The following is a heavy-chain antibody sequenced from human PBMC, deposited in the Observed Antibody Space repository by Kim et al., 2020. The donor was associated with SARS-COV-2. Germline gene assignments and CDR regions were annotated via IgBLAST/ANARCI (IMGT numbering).Heavy chain of an antibody. V-gene: IGHV2-70*01. J-gene: IGHJ4*02. Sequence: YYGESRKTGLTISKDTSQNQVVLKMTNMDPVDTATYYCARIPGGSRWFFDYWGQGTLVTVSS. CDR3: ARIPGGSRWFFDY. D-gene: IGHD6-13*01.